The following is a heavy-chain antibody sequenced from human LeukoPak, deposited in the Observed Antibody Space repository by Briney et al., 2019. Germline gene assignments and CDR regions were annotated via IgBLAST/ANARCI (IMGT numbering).Heavy chain of an antibody. J-gene: IGHJ4*02. D-gene: IGHD6-13*01. CDR3: TTAAAASSDFDY. CDR2: IKSKTDGGTT. CDR1: GFTFSNAW. Sequence: PGGSLRLSCAASGFTFSNAWMSWVRQAPGKGLEWVGRIKSKTDGGTTDYAAPVKGRFTISRDDSKNTLYLQMNSPKTEDTAVYYCTTAAAASSDFDYWGQGTLVTVSS. V-gene: IGHV3-15*01.